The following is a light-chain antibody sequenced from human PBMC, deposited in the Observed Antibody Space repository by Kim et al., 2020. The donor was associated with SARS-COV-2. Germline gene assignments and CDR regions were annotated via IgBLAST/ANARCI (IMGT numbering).Light chain of an antibody. V-gene: IGLV3-21*04. Sequence: APGKTARITCGGNNIGSKSVHWDQQKPGQAPVLVIYYDSDRPSGIPERFSGSKSGSTATLTISRVEAGDEADYYCQVWDSGSDHWVFGGGTQLTVL. J-gene: IGLJ3*02. CDR2: YDS. CDR1: NIGSKS. CDR3: QVWDSGSDHWV.